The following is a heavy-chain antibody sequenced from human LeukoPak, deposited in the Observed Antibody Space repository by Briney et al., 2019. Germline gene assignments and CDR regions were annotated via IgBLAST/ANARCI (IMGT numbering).Heavy chain of an antibody. V-gene: IGHV1-8*03. Sequence: SVKVSCKASGYTFTSYDINWVRQATGQGLEWMGWMNPNSGNTGYAQKFQGRVTITRNTSISTAYMELSSLRSEDTAVYYCARGRGTIRTGKTGSLGPWGQGTLVTVSS. D-gene: IGHD3-10*01. CDR1: GYTFTSYD. J-gene: IGHJ5*02. CDR3: ARGRGTIRTGKTGSLGP. CDR2: MNPNSGNT.